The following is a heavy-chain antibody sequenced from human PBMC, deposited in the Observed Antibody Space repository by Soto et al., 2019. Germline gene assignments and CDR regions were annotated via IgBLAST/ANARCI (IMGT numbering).Heavy chain of an antibody. Sequence: QLQLQESGPGLVKPSETLSLTCSVSGGSISSSTYYWGWIRQPPGKGLEWIGSIYYIGSTYYNPSFRSRVNISVDTSKNQFSLKLSSVTAADTAVYYCAGGLSSGWYYFDYWGQGSLVPVSS. D-gene: IGHD6-19*01. J-gene: IGHJ4*01. CDR2: IYYIGST. V-gene: IGHV4-39*01. CDR1: GGSISSSTYY. CDR3: AGGLSSGWYYFDY.